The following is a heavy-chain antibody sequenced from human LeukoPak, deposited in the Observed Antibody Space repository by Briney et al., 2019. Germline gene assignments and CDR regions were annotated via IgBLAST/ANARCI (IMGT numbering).Heavy chain of an antibody. CDR3: TTDFSHFDFSSGYYSY. D-gene: IGHD3-3*01. CDR1: GFGFTNAW. V-gene: IGHV3-15*01. Sequence: GGSLRLSCAASGFGFTNAWMVWVRQAPGKGLEWVGRIKRNIDGGTTDFAAPVKGRFTISRDDLTRTLYLQMNSLKTEDTGVYYCTTDFSHFDFSSGYYSYWGQGSLVTVSS. J-gene: IGHJ4*02. CDR2: IKRNIDGGTT.